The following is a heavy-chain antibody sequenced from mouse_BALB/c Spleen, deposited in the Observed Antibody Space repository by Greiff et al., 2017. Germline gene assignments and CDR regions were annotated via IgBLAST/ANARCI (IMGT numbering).Heavy chain of an antibody. CDR3: TRERDDAMDY. CDR1: GFTFSSYT. J-gene: IGHJ4*01. V-gene: IGHV5-6-4*01. Sequence: EVMLVESGGGLVKPGGSLKLSCAASGFTFSSYTMSWVRQTPEKRLEWVATISSGGSYTYYPDSVKGRFTISRDNAKNTLYLQMSSLKSEDTAMYYCTRERDDAMDYWGQGTSVTVSS. D-gene: IGHD3-3*01. CDR2: ISSGGSYT.